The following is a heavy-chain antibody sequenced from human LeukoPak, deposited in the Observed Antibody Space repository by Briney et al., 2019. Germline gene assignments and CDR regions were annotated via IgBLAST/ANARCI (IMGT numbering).Heavy chain of an antibody. V-gene: IGHV3-30-3*01. Sequence: PGGSLVLSCAASGFTFSSYAMHWVRQAPGKGLEWVAVISYDGSNKYYADSVKGRFTISRGNSKNTLYLQMNSLRAEDTAVYYCARGSSSGWWDCFDPWGQGTLVTVSS. CDR2: ISYDGSNK. CDR1: GFTFSSYA. CDR3: ARGSSSGWWDCFDP. D-gene: IGHD6-19*01. J-gene: IGHJ5*02.